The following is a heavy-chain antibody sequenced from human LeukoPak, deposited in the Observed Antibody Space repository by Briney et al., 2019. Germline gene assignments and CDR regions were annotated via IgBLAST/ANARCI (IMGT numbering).Heavy chain of an antibody. CDR3: ARVTGGYNLVDY. J-gene: IGHJ4*02. CDR1: GFTFDNFA. CDR2: ISDAGAHT. V-gene: IGHV3-74*01. D-gene: IGHD5-24*01. Sequence: GGSLRLSCAASGFTFDNFAMHWVRQAPGKGLVWVSRISDAGAHTFYADSVKGRFAMSRDNAKNTLYLQMNSLRAEDTAVYYCARVTGGYNLVDYWGQGTLVTVSS.